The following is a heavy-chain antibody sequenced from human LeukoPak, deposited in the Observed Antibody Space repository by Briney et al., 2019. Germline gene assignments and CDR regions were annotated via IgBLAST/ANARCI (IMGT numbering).Heavy chain of an antibody. Sequence: QPGGSLRLSCAASGFTFSSYWMHWVRQAPGKGLVWVSRIKSDGSSTTYADSVEGRFTISRDNAKNTLYLQMNSLRAEDTAVYYCARGGSPPEALGDAFEIWGQGTMVTVSS. D-gene: IGHD1-26*01. CDR2: IKSDGSST. CDR3: ARGGSPPEALGDAFEI. J-gene: IGHJ3*02. V-gene: IGHV3-74*01. CDR1: GFTFSSYW.